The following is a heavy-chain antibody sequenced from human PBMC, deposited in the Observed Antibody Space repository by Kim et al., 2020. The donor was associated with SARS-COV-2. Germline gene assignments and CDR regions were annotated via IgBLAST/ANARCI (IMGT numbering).Heavy chain of an antibody. D-gene: IGHD3-10*01. CDR2: INPNSGGT. V-gene: IGHV1-2*06. CDR1: GYTFTGYY. J-gene: IGHJ4*02. Sequence: ASVKVSCKASGYTFTGYYMHWVRQAPGQGLEWMGRINPNSGGTNYAQKFQGRVTMTRDTSISTAYMELSRLRSDDTAMYYCARGDSDQGVTDYWGQGTLVTVSS. CDR3: ARGDSDQGVTDY.